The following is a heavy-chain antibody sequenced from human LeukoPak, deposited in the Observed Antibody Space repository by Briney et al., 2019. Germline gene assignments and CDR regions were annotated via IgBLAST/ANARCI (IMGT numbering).Heavy chain of an antibody. CDR2: IYSGGST. V-gene: IGHV3-53*01. J-gene: IGHJ4*02. CDR3: AKDFGIIVGATSYY. D-gene: IGHD1-26*01. Sequence: GGSLRLSCAASGFTVSSNYMSWVRQAPGKGLEWVSVIYSGGSTYYADSVKGRFTISRDNSKNTLYLQMNSLRAEDTAVYYCAKDFGIIVGATSYYWGQGTLVTVSS. CDR1: GFTVSSNY.